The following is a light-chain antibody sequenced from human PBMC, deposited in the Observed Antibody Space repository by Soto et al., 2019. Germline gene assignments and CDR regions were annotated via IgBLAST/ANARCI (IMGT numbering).Light chain of an antibody. CDR1: SSDVGGYNY. V-gene: IGLV2-8*01. Sequence: QSVLTQPPSASGSPGQSVTISCTGTSSDVGGYNYVSWYQQHPGKAPKLMIYEVSKRPSGVPDRFSGSKSGNTAPLTVPGLQAEDEADYYCSSYAGSNNLGVFGTGTKVTVL. J-gene: IGLJ1*01. CDR3: SSYAGSNNLGV. CDR2: EVS.